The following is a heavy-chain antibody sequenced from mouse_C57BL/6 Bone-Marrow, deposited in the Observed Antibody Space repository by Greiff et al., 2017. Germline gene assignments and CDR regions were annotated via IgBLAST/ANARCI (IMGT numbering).Heavy chain of an antibody. CDR3: ARLHVKNFDY. CDR1: GFTFSSYG. V-gene: IGHV5-6*02. J-gene: IGHJ2*01. CDR2: ISSGSSYT. Sequence: DVKLVESGGDLVKPGGSLKLSCAASGFTFSSYGMSWVRQTPDKRLEWVATISSGSSYTYYPDSVKGRFTFSRDNAKNTLYLQMSSLKSEDTAMYYCARLHVKNFDYWGQGTTLTVSS.